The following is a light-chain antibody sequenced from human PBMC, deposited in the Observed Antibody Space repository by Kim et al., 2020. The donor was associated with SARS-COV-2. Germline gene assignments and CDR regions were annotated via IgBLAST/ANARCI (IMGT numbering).Light chain of an antibody. CDR2: AAS. CDR3: QHYNGYPIT. Sequence: DIQMTQSPSSLSASVGDRVTITCRASQDIKNYLAWSQQKPGKAPNSLIYAASSLQSDVPSRFSGSGSGTDFTLTISRLQPEDFGTYYCQHYNGYPITFGQGTRLEIK. CDR1: QDIKNY. J-gene: IGKJ5*01. V-gene: IGKV1-16*01.